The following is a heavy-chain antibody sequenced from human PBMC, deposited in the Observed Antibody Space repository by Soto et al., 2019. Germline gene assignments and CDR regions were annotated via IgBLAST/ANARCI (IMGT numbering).Heavy chain of an antibody. CDR1: GGSISSYY. V-gene: IGHV4-59*01. J-gene: IGHJ5*02. CDR3: ARDGLELKEWELDRWFDP. CDR2: IYYSGST. D-gene: IGHD1-26*01. Sequence: SETLSLTCTVSGGSISSYYWSWIRQPPGKGLEWIGYIYYSGSTNYNPSLKSRVTISVDTSKNQFSLKLSSVTAADTAVYYCARDGLELKEWELDRWFDPWGQGTLVTV.